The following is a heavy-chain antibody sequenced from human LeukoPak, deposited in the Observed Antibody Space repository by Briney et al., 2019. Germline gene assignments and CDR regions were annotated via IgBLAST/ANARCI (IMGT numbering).Heavy chain of an antibody. Sequence: GGSLRLSCAASGFTFSDYYMSWIRQSPGKGLEWVSYISSSGSTIYYADSVKGRFTISRDNAKNSLYLQMNSLRAGDTAVYYCARVPTDWWELPNSEFDYWGQGTLVTVSS. CDR3: ARVPTDWWELPNSEFDY. D-gene: IGHD1-26*01. CDR2: ISSSGSTI. CDR1: GFTFSDYY. V-gene: IGHV3-11*01. J-gene: IGHJ4*02.